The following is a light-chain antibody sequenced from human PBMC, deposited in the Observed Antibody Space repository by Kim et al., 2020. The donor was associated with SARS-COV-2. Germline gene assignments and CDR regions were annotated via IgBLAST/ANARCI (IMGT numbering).Light chain of an antibody. V-gene: IGKV3-20*01. CDR1: QTVGANF. Sequence: DIVLTQSPGTLSLSPGETATLSCRASQTVGANFLAWYQQKPGQAPRLLIYDASTRASGIPDRFSGSGSETDFTLTISRLEPEDFAVYSCQQYGGSPWTFGQGTKVDIK. J-gene: IGKJ1*01. CDR3: QQYGGSPWT. CDR2: DAS.